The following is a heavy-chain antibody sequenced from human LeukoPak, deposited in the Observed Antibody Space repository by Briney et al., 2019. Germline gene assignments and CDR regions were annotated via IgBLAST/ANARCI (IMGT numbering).Heavy chain of an antibody. CDR1: GFTFSSYA. Sequence: GGSLRLSCAASGFTFSSYAMSWVRQAPGKGLEWVSAISGSGGSTYYADSVKGRFTISRDDARNTLFLQMNTLRAEDTAVYYCTRGGSGYRYGYDYWGQGTLVTVSS. D-gene: IGHD5-18*01. CDR2: ISGSGGST. V-gene: IGHV3-23*01. CDR3: TRGGSGYRYGYDY. J-gene: IGHJ4*02.